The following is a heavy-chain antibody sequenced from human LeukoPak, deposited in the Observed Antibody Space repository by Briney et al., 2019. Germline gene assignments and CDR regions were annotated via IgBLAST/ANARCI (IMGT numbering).Heavy chain of an antibody. Sequence: ETLSLTCTVSGGSINSSSCYWGWIRQPPGMGLEWIGNIYYSGDTYYSPSLKSRVTISVDTSKNQFSLKLNSVTAVDTAVYYCAKLGGSGYYYVAAFDIWGQGTMVTVSS. J-gene: IGHJ3*02. CDR2: IYYSGDT. CDR3: AKLGGSGYYYVAAFDI. D-gene: IGHD3-22*01. V-gene: IGHV4-39*07. CDR1: GGSINSSSCY.